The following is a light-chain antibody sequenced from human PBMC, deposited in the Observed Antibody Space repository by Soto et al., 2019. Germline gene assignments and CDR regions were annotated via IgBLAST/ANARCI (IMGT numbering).Light chain of an antibody. CDR3: QQYGSSPSWT. V-gene: IGKV3-20*01. CDR1: RSVSSSY. CDR2: GAS. Sequence: EIVLKQSPGTLPLHTGERATLSCRASRSVSSSYLAWYQQKPGQAPRLLIYGASSRATGIPDRFSGSGSGTDFTLTISRLEPEDFAVYYCQQYGSSPSWTFGQGTKVDI. J-gene: IGKJ1*01.